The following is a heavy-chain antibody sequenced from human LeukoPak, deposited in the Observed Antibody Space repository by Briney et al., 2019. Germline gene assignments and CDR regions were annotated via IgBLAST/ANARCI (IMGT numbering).Heavy chain of an antibody. CDR1: GFIFSIYA. CDR2: ISGRGGST. D-gene: IGHD3-3*01. J-gene: IGHJ6*04. Sequence: GGSLRLSCAAAGFIFSIYAMSWVRQAPGRGLEWVSAISGRGGSTYYADSGEGWFTISRDNSKTTLYVQMNSLSADDTPIYYCAKDLRQLTMGVWGKGTTVTASS. CDR3: AKDLRQLTMGV. V-gene: IGHV3-23*01.